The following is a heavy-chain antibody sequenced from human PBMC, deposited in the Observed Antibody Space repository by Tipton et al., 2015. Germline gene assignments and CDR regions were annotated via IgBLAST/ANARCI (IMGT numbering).Heavy chain of an antibody. CDR1: AYSISSDYY. V-gene: IGHV4-38-2*01. D-gene: IGHD3-9*01. CDR2: ISHSGNT. Sequence: TLSLTCAVSAYSISSDYYWGWIRQPPGKGLEWIGSISHSGNTYYNPSLKRRATMSRDTSKNQFSLKLTSVTAADTAVYYCACQDYDSLTRDYQTVDYWGQGTLVTVSS. J-gene: IGHJ4*02. CDR3: ACQDYDSLTRDYQTVDY.